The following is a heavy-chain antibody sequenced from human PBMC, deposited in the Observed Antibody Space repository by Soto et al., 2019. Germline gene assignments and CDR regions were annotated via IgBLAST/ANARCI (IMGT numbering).Heavy chain of an antibody. J-gene: IGHJ6*02. D-gene: IGHD3-16*01. CDR1: GDSVSSNSAA. CDR3: ARDLSRGARYYYYYGMDV. V-gene: IGHV6-1*01. Sequence: SQTLSLTCAISGDSVSSNSAAWNWIRQSPSRGLEWLGRTYYRSKWYNDYAVSVKSRITINPDTSKNQFSLQLNSVTPEDTAVYYCARDLSRGARYYYYYGMDVCGQGTTVTVSS. CDR2: TYYRSKWYN.